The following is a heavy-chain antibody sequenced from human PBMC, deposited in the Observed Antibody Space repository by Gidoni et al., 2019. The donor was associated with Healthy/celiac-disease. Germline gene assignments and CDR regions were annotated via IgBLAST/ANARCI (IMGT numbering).Heavy chain of an antibody. Sequence: QVQLVQFGAEVKKPGAPVTVSCKASGYTFTSYGISWVRQAPGQGLEWMGWISAYNGNTNYAQKLQGRVTMTTDTSTSTAYMELRSLRSDDTAVYYCARDSYYYETQYYYGMDVWGQGTTVTVSS. CDR1: GYTFTSYG. D-gene: IGHD3-22*01. V-gene: IGHV1-18*04. CDR2: ISAYNGNT. J-gene: IGHJ6*02. CDR3: ARDSYYYETQYYYGMDV.